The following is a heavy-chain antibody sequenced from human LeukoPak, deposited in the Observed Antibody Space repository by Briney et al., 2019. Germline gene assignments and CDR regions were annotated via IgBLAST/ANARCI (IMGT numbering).Heavy chain of an antibody. CDR2: ISSTATYI. Sequence: GGSLRLSCAASGFTFSSYSMNWVRQTPGKGLEWVSSISSTATYIYYADSVKGRFTISRDNAKNSLYLQMNSLRAEDTAVYYCAREPTAMILWGQGTLVTVSS. CDR1: GFTFSSYS. V-gene: IGHV3-21*01. J-gene: IGHJ4*02. D-gene: IGHD5-18*01. CDR3: AREPTAMIL.